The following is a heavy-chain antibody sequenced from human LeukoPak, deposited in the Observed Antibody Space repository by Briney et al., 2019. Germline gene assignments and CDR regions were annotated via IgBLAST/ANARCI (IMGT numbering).Heavy chain of an antibody. Sequence: ASVKVSCKASGHTANTYGFTWVRQAPGQGLEWIGGIFSYTGQTKYADKFQGRVTMTTDTSKTIAYLELRSLRSDDTAVYFCANVAKGRFFFYYMDVWGEGTTVTVS. CDR1: GHTANTYG. V-gene: IGHV1-18*01. CDR3: ANVAKGRFFFYYMDV. CDR2: IFSYTGQT. J-gene: IGHJ6*03. D-gene: IGHD3-3*01.